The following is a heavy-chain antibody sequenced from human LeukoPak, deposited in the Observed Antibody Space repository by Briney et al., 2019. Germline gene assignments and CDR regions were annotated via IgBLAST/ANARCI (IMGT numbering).Heavy chain of an antibody. Sequence: SETLSLTRTVSGGSISSYYWSWIRQPPGKGLEWIGYIYYSGSTNYNPSLKSRVTISVDTSKNQFSLKLSSVTAADTAVYYCARHKSGSYRPFDYWGQGTLVTVSS. D-gene: IGHD1-26*01. V-gene: IGHV4-59*08. CDR2: IYYSGST. CDR1: GGSISSYY. J-gene: IGHJ4*02. CDR3: ARHKSGSYRPFDY.